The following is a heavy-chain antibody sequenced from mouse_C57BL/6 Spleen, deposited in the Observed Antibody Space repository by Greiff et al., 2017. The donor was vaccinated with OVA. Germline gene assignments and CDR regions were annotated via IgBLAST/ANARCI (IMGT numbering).Heavy chain of an antibody. CDR1: GYTFTSYG. CDR2: IYPRSGNT. V-gene: IGHV1-81*01. D-gene: IGHD1-1*01. CDR3: ARRRSTTVPYFDY. J-gene: IGHJ2*01. Sequence: VKLQESGAELVRPGASVKPSCTASGYTFTSYGIRWVKQRTGQGLEWIGEIYPRSGNTYYNEKFKGKATLTADKSSSTAYMELRSLTSEDSAVYYCARRRSTTVPYFDYWGQGTTLTVSS.